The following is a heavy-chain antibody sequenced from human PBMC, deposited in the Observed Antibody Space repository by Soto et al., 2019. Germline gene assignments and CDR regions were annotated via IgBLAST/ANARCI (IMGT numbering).Heavy chain of an antibody. CDR2: IYYSGST. CDR3: ARAITMVRGVYFDY. CDR1: GGSISSGDYY. D-gene: IGHD3-10*01. V-gene: IGHV4-30-4*01. Sequence: KPSETLSLTCTVSGGSISSGDYYWSWIRQPPGKGLEWIGYIYYSGSTYYNPSLKSRVTISVDTSKNQFSLKLSSVTAADTAVYYCARAITMVRGVYFDYWGQGTLVTVSS. J-gene: IGHJ4*02.